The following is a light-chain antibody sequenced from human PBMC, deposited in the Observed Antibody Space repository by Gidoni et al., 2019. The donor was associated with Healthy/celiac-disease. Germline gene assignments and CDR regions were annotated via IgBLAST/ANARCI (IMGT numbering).Light chain of an antibody. Sequence: PASISCRSSQSLLHSNGYNYLDWYLQKPGQSPQLLIYLGSNRASGVPDRVSGSGSGTDFTLKIGRVEAEDVGVYYCMPALQIPRTFGQGTKVEIK. V-gene: IGKV2-28*01. J-gene: IGKJ1*01. CDR1: QSLLHSNGYNY. CDR2: LGS. CDR3: MPALQIPRT.